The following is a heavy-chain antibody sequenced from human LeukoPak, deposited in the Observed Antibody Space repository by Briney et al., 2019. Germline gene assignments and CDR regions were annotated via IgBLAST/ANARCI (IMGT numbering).Heavy chain of an antibody. CDR3: AKDPGYQVVYCFDY. CDR2: ISGNGDTT. Sequence: GGSLRLSCGASGFAFGSYVMNWVRQAPGKGLEWVSSISGNGDTTYYADSVRGRFTISRDNSKNTLYLQMNSLRVEDTAVYYCAKDPGYQVVYCFDYWGQGTLVTVSS. V-gene: IGHV3-23*01. CDR1: GFAFGSYV. J-gene: IGHJ4*02. D-gene: IGHD2-2*01.